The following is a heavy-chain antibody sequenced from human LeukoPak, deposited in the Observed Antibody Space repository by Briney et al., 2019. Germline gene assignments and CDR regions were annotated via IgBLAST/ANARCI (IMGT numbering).Heavy chain of an antibody. CDR3: ARAYSTVTTTDY. V-gene: IGHV1-46*01. D-gene: IGHD4-17*01. Sequence: ASVKVSGKASGYTFTSYYMHWVRQAPGQGLEWMGIINPSGGSTSYAQKFQGRVTMTRDTSTSTVYMELSSLRSEDTAVYYCARAYSTVTTTDYWGQGTLVTVSS. CDR1: GYTFTSYY. J-gene: IGHJ4*02. CDR2: INPSGGST.